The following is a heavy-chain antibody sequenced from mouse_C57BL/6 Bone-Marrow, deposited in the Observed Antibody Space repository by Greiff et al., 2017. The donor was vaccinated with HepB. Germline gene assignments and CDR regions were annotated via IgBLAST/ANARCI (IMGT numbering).Heavy chain of an antibody. D-gene: IGHD2-12*01. CDR1: GFSLTSYA. Sequence: VKLMESGPGLVAPSQSLSITCTVSGFSLTSYAISWVRQPPGKGLEWLGVRWTGGGTNYNSALKSRMSISKDNSKSQVFLKMNSLQTDDTARYYCARNSPYDRFAYWGQGTLVTVSA. V-gene: IGHV2-9-1*01. CDR3: ARNSPYDRFAY. CDR2: RWTGGGT. J-gene: IGHJ3*01.